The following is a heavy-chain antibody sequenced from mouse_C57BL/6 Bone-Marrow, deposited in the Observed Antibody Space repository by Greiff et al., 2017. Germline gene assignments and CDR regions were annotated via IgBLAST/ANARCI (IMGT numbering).Heavy chain of an antibody. CDR3: ARSGYYYGSSGYYYAMDY. CDR2: INPSNGGT. Sequence: QVQLQQPGTELVKPGASVKLSCKASGYTFTSYWMPWVKQRPGQGLEWIGNINPSNGGTNYNEKFKSKATLTVDKSSSTAYMQLSSLTSEDSAFYYCARSGYYYGSSGYYYAMDYWGQGTSVTVSS. CDR1: GYTFTSYW. V-gene: IGHV1-53*01. D-gene: IGHD1-1*01. J-gene: IGHJ4*01.